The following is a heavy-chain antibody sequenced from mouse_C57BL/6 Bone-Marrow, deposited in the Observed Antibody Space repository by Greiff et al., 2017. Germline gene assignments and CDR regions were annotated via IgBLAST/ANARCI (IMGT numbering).Heavy chain of an antibody. D-gene: IGHD1-1*01. J-gene: IGHJ2*01. Sequence: EVKLLESGPGLVKPSQSLSLTCSVTGYSITSGYYWNWIRQFPGNKLEWMGYISYDGSNNYHPSLKNRISITRDTSKNQFFLKLNSVTTEDTATYYCARAVYYYGSRSREDYFDYWGQGTTLTVAS. CDR1: GYSITSGYY. CDR3: ARAVYYYGSRSREDYFDY. CDR2: ISYDGSN. V-gene: IGHV3-6*01.